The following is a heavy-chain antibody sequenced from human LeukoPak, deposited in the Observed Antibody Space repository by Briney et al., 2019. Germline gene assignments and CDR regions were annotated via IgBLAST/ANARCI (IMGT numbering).Heavy chain of an antibody. V-gene: IGHV3-30*18. Sequence: GGSLRLSGAASGLTFSSYGMHWVRQAPGKGLEWVAVISYDGTIRNYADSVKGRFTISRDNSKNTLYLQMNSLTAEDTALYYCAKGGCSSTTCYLANPWGQGTLVTVSS. CDR1: GLTFSSYG. D-gene: IGHD2-2*01. CDR3: AKGGCSSTTCYLANP. CDR2: ISYDGTIR. J-gene: IGHJ5*02.